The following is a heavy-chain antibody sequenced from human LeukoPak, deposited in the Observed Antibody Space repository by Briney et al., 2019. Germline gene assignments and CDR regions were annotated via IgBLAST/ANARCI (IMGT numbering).Heavy chain of an antibody. D-gene: IGHD3-10*01. CDR2: ISGSGGST. CDR1: GFTFSSYA. J-gene: IGHJ3*02. V-gene: IGHV3-23*01. Sequence: GGSLRLSCAASGFTFSSYAMSWVRQAPGKGLEWVSAISGSGGSTYYADSVKGRFTISRDNSKNTLYLQMNSLRAEDTAVYYCAKVDYYGSGSVRGAFDIWGQGTMVTVSS. CDR3: AKVDYYGSGSVRGAFDI.